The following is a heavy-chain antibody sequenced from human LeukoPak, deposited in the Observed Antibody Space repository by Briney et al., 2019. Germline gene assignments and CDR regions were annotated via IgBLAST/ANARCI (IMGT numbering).Heavy chain of an antibody. D-gene: IGHD2-2*01. V-gene: IGHV4-59*01. CDR2: IYYSGST. Sequence: SETLSLTCTVSGGSISSYYWSWIRQPPGKGLEWIGYIYYSGSTNYNPSLKSRVTTSVDTSKNQFSLKLSSVTAADTAVYYCASEISGYCSSTSCLPGAFDIWGQGTMVTVSS. J-gene: IGHJ3*02. CDR1: GGSISSYY. CDR3: ASEISGYCSSTSCLPGAFDI.